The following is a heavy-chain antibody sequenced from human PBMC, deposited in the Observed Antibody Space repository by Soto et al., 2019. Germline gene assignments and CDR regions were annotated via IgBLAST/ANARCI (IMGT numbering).Heavy chain of an antibody. CDR1: GFNFGNNW. Sequence: WWSLRLSCSASGFNFGNNWMHWVRQAPGKGLEWVSRMNSDGRTTNYADSVKGRFTVSRDNAKNTLYLQMNSLRAEDTAVYYCATAEVDYWGPGTLVTVSS. J-gene: IGHJ4*02. V-gene: IGHV3-74*01. CDR3: ATAEVDY. CDR2: MNSDGRTT.